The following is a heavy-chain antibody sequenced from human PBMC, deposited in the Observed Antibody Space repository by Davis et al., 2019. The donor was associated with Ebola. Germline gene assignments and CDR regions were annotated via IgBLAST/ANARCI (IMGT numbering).Heavy chain of an antibody. Sequence: MPSETLSPTCTAPACSISSYYWSWIRQPPGKGLEWSGYIYYSGSTNYNPSLNSRVTMSVDTSKNQFSLKLTSVTAADTAVFYCARGPTRYYFDYWGQGILVTVSS. V-gene: IGHV4-59*01. J-gene: IGHJ4*02. CDR3: ARGPTRYYFDY. D-gene: IGHD4-11*01. CDR2: IYYSGST. CDR1: ACSISSYY.